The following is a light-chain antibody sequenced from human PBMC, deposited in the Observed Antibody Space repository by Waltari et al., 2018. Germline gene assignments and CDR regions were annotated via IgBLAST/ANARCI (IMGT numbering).Light chain of an antibody. CDR2: EVT. Sequence: QSALTQPPSASGSPGQSVTFSCTGTSSDIGAYNYVSWYQQHPAHAPKLIVFEVTKRPSVVPDRFSGSKSGNTASLTISGLQAEDEADYYCSSYAGSDNYVFGGGTKVTVL. CDR1: SSDIGAYNY. V-gene: IGLV2-8*01. CDR3: SSYAGSDNYV. J-gene: IGLJ1*01.